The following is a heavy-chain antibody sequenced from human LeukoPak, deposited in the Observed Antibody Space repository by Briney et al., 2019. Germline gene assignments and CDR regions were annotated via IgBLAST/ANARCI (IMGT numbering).Heavy chain of an antibody. CDR3: ARDFGQESRTTSYYYYMDV. D-gene: IGHD2/OR15-2a*01. CDR1: GGTFSSYA. J-gene: IGHJ6*03. Sequence: GSSVKVSCKASGGTFSSYAISLVRQAPGQGLEWMGGIIPIFGTANYAQKSQGRVTITADESTSTAYMELSSLRSEDTAVYYCARDFGQESRTTSYYYYMDVWGKGTTVTVSS. CDR2: IIPIFGTA. V-gene: IGHV1-69*01.